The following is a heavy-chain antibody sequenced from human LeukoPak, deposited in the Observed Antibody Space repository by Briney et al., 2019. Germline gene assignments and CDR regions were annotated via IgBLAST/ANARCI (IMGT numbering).Heavy chain of an antibody. D-gene: IGHD6-13*01. CDR1: GYTFNTYA. CDR2: INTNTGNP. Sequence: ASVKVSCKASGYTFNTYAMNWVRQAPGQGPEWMGWINTNTGNPTYAQGFTGRFVFSLDISVSTAYLQISSLEAEDTAVYYCATSPGIAAPSGYYFDHWGQGTLVTVSS. CDR3: ATSPGIAAPSGYYFDH. V-gene: IGHV7-4-1*02. J-gene: IGHJ4*02.